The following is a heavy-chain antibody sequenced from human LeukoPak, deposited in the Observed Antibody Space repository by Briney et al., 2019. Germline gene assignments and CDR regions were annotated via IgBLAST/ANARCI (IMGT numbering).Heavy chain of an antibody. CDR2: IYYSGST. V-gene: IGHV4-31*03. CDR3: ARYYGDYGGYFDY. Sequence: SETLSLTCTVSGGSISSGGSYWGWIRQHPGKGLEWIGYIYYSGSTYYNPSLKSRVTISVDTTKKQFSLKLSSVTAADTAVYYCARYYGDYGGYFDYWGQGTLVTVSS. D-gene: IGHD4-17*01. J-gene: IGHJ4*02. CDR1: GGSISSGGSY.